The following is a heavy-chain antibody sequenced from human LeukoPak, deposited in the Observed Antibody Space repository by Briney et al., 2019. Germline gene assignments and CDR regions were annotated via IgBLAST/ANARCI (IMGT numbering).Heavy chain of an antibody. J-gene: IGHJ3*02. Sequence: GGSLRLSCAASGFTFSDSAMHWVRQASGKGLEWVGRIRNKAKSYATAYAESVKGRFTISRDDSKNTAYLQMNSLKTEDTAVYYCTHYYDSSGYYGAFDIWGQGTMVTVSS. CDR2: IRNKAKSYAT. CDR3: THYYDSSGYYGAFDI. V-gene: IGHV3-73*01. D-gene: IGHD3-22*01. CDR1: GFTFSDSA.